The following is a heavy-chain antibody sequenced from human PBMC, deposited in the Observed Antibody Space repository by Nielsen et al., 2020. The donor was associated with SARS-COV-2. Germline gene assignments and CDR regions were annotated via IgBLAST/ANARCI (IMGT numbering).Heavy chain of an antibody. Sequence: SETLSLTCTVSGGSISSGGYYLSWICQHPGKGLEWIGYIYYSGSTYYNPSLKSRVTISVDTSKNQFSLKLSSVTAADTAVYYCARADDYGGNGAFDIWGQGTMVTVSS. CDR3: ARADDYGGNGAFDI. CDR1: GGSISSGGYY. D-gene: IGHD4-23*01. J-gene: IGHJ3*02. V-gene: IGHV4-31*03. CDR2: IYYSGST.